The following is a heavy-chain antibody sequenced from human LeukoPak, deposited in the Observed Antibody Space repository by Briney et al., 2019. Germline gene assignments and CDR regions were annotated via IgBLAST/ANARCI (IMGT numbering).Heavy chain of an antibody. CDR1: GFTFSSYW. CDR2: INTDGSST. J-gene: IGHJ6*02. V-gene: IGHV3-74*01. CDR3: ARAYCGGDCYYLYYGMDV. D-gene: IGHD2-21*02. Sequence: PGGSLRLSCAASGFTFSSYWMHWVRQAPGKGLVWVSRINTDGSSTSYADSVKGRFTISRDNAKNTLYLQMNSLRAEDTAVYYCARAYCGGDCYYLYYGMDVWGQGTTVTVSS.